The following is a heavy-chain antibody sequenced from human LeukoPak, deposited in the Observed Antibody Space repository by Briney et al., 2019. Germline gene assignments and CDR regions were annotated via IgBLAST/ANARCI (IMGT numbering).Heavy chain of an antibody. J-gene: IGHJ4*02. CDR3: AKGCSYTNCYTSDY. CDR1: GFTFSNYA. V-gene: IGHV3-23*01. CDR2: ISGSGDST. Sequence: GGSLSLSCAASGFTFSNYAMTWVRQDPRKGREWVSAISGSGDSTHYAESVKGRFTISRDNSKNTLYLQMNSLRAEDTAVYYCAKGCSYTNCYTSDYWGQGTLGTVSS. D-gene: IGHD2-2*02.